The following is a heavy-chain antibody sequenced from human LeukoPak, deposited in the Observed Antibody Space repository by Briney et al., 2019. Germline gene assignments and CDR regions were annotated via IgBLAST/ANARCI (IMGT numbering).Heavy chain of an antibody. V-gene: IGHV3-9*01. CDR2: ISWNSGSI. J-gene: IGHJ4*02. CDR3: ATYRQVLLPFES. D-gene: IGHD2-8*02. CDR1: GFTFDDYA. Sequence: GGSLRLSCAASGFTFDDYAMHWVRQAPGKGLEWVSGISWNSGSIGYADSVKGRFTISRDNAKNSLYLQMNSLRAEDTAIYYCATYRQVLLPFESWGQGTLVTVSS.